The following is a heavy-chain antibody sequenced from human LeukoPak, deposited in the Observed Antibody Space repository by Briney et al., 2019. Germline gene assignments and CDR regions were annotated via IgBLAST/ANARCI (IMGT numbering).Heavy chain of an antibody. V-gene: IGHV3-30-3*01. D-gene: IGHD3-10*01. CDR3: ARDPLLYNYGSGTSYYGMDV. CDR1: GFTFSSYA. Sequence: GGSLRLSCAASGFTFSSYAMHWVRQAPGKGLEWVAVISYDGSNKYYADSVKGRFTISRDNSKNTLYLQMNSLRAEDTAVYYCARDPLLYNYGSGTSYYGMDVWGQGTTVTVSS. CDR2: ISYDGSNK. J-gene: IGHJ6*02.